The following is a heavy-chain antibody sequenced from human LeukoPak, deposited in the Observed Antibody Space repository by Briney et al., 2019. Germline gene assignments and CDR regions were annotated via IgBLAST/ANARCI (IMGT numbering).Heavy chain of an antibody. J-gene: IGHJ4*02. Sequence: GGSLRLSCAASGFTFGTYWMTWVRQAPGKGLEWVANVKRDGREKYYVDSVKGRFTISRDNAKNSLYLQMNSLRAEDTAVYYCATSGSWYKQYYFDYWGQGSLVTVSS. V-gene: IGHV3-7*03. D-gene: IGHD6-13*01. CDR2: VKRDGREK. CDR1: GFTFGTYW. CDR3: ATSGSWYKQYYFDY.